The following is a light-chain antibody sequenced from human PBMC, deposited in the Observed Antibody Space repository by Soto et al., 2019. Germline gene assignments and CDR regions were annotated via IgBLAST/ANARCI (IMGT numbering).Light chain of an antibody. Sequence: EIVLTQSPGTLSLSPGERATLSCRASQSVSSNLAWYQQKPGQAPSLLIYGASTRATGTPARFSGSGSGTEFTLTISSLQSEDFAVYYCQQRSDWPPTFGQGTKVDIK. V-gene: IGKV3-15*01. J-gene: IGKJ1*01. CDR1: QSVSSN. CDR3: QQRSDWPPT. CDR2: GAS.